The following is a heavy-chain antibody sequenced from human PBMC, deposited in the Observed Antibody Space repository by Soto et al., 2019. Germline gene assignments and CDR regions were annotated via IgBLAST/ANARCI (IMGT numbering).Heavy chain of an antibody. CDR1: GYTFTSYG. Sequence: QVQLVQSGAEVKKHGASVKVSCKASGYTFTSYGISWVRQAPGQGLEWMGWINPYNGNTKYAQKLQGRVTMTTDTSTSTAYMELRSLRSDDTAVYYCTRDAAVGLFDYWGQGTLVTVSS. CDR2: INPYNGNT. D-gene: IGHD1-26*01. J-gene: IGHJ4*02. V-gene: IGHV1-18*01. CDR3: TRDAAVGLFDY.